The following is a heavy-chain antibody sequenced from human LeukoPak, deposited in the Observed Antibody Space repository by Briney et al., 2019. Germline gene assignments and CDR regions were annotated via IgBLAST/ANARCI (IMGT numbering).Heavy chain of an antibody. CDR3: ARGGGIVVVPAAV. Sequence: GGSLRLSCAASGFTFSSYAMHWVRQAPGKGLEWVAVISYDGSNKYYADSVKGRFTTSRDNSKNTLYLQMNSLRAEDTAVYYCARGGGIVVVPAAVWGQGTLVTVSS. CDR2: ISYDGSNK. J-gene: IGHJ4*02. V-gene: IGHV3-30-3*01. CDR1: GFTFSSYA. D-gene: IGHD2-2*01.